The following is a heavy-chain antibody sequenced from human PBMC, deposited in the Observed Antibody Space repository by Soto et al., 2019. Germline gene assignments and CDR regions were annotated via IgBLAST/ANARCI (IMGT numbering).Heavy chain of an antibody. Sequence: GSLRLSCAASGFNFNTFGMSWGRQAPGKGLEWVASISATTVSTYYTDSVKGRFAISRDNSKSTLYLQMNSLRAEDTAVYYCAKLVTRAALYYFHFSCPTPPVTVSS. D-gene: IGHD2-21*02. CDR2: ISATTVST. CDR3: AKLVTRAALYYFHF. J-gene: IGHJ4*02. CDR1: GFNFNTFG. V-gene: IGHV3-23*01.